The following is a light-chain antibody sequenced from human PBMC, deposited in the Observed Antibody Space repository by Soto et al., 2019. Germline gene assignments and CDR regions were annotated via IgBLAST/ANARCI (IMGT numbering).Light chain of an antibody. CDR3: GTWESSLIGGI. CDR2: DNN. CDR1: SSNIGNNY. J-gene: IGLJ2*01. V-gene: IGLV1-51*01. Sequence: QSVLTQPPSVSAAPGQKVTISCSGTSSNIGNNYVSWYRQLPGTAPRLLIYDNNKRPSGIPDLFSGSKSGTSATLDITGLENGDEADYYCGTWESSLIGGIFGGGTELTVL.